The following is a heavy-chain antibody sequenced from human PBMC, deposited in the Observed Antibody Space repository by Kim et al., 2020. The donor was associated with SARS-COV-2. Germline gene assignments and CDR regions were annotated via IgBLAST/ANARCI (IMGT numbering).Heavy chain of an antibody. V-gene: IGHV3-30*02. J-gene: IGHJ4*02. CDR3: AKDRITMVRGVIITLDY. Sequence: SVKGRFTISKDNSKNTLYLQMNSLRAEDTAVYYCAKDRITMVRGVIITLDYWGQGTLVTVSS. D-gene: IGHD3-10*01.